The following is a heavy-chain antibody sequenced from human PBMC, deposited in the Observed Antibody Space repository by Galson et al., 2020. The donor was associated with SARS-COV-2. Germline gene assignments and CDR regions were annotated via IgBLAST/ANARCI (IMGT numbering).Heavy chain of an antibody. Sequence: ETSETLSLPCTVSGGSISSGAYYWSWIRQHPGKGLEWIGYIYYSGSTYYNPSLKSRVTISVDTSKNQFSLKLSSVTAADTAVYYCARASRIMITFGVVIGPLWYWGQGTLVTVS. CDR1: GGSISSGAYY. J-gene: IGHJ4*02. D-gene: IGHD3-16*02. CDR3: ARASRIMITFGVVIGPLWY. V-gene: IGHV4-31*03. CDR2: IYYSGST.